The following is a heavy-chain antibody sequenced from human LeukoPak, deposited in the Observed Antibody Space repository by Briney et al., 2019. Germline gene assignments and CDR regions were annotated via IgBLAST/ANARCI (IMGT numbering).Heavy chain of an antibody. CDR1: GYTFTGYY. D-gene: IGHD3-22*01. CDR2: INPNSGGT. V-gene: IGHV1-2*06. CDR3: AGTYYYDSSGYPFDY. J-gene: IGHJ4*02. Sequence: GASVKVSCKASGYTFTGYYMHWVRQAPGQGLEWMGRINPNSGGTNYAQKFQGRVTMTRDTSISTAYMEQSRLRSDDTAVYYCAGTYYYDSSGYPFDYWGQGTLVTVSS.